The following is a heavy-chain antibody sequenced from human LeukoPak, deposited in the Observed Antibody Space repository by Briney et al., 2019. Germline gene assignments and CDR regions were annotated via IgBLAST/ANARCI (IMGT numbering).Heavy chain of an antibody. D-gene: IGHD3-10*01. Sequence: SVKVSCKASGGTFSSYAISWVRQAPGQGLEWMGRIIPIFDTANYAQKFQGRVTITTDESTSTAYMELSSLRSKDTAVYYCARERGSGDSYYYYYMDVWGKGTTVTVSS. J-gene: IGHJ6*03. V-gene: IGHV1-69*05. CDR2: IIPIFDTA. CDR3: ARERGSGDSYYYYYMDV. CDR1: GGTFSSYA.